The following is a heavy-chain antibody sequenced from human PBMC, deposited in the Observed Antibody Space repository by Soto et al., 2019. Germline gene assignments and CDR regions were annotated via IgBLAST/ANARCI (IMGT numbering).Heavy chain of an antibody. CDR2: IYYSGST. V-gene: IGHV4-31*03. CDR3: ARAPPIAAIGTGWRLPNAFDI. CDR1: GGSISSGGYY. D-gene: IGHD2-2*01. Sequence: QVQLQESGPGLVKPSQTLSLTCTVSGGSISSGGYYWSWIRQHPGKGLEWIGYIYYSGSTYYNPSLTSRLTISVDTSKNQFSLKLSSVPAADTAVYYCARAPPIAAIGTGWRLPNAFDIWGQGTMVTVSS. J-gene: IGHJ3*02.